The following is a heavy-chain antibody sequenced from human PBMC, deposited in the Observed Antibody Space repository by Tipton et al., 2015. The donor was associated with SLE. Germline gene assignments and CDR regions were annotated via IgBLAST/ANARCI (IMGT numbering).Heavy chain of an antibody. CDR2: INHSGST. CDR3: ARVVTGTWGY. J-gene: IGHJ4*02. D-gene: IGHD1-7*01. Sequence: TLSLTCAVYGGSFSGYYWSWIRQPPGKGLEWIGEINHSGSTNYNPSLKSRVTISVDTSKNQFSLKLSSVTAADTAVHYCARVVTGTWGYWGQGTLVTVSS. CDR1: GGSFSGYY. V-gene: IGHV4-34*01.